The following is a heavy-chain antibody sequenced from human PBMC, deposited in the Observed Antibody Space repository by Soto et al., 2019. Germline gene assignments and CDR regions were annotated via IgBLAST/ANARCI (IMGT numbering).Heavy chain of an antibody. CDR2: MNPNSGNT. Sequence: ASVKVSCKASGYTFTSYDINWVRQATGQGLEWMGWMNPNSGNTGYAQKFQGRVTMTRNTSISTAYMELSSLRSEDTAVYYCARGLIAARPQGLYYYDYMDVWGKGSTVTAP. J-gene: IGHJ6*03. V-gene: IGHV1-8*01. CDR1: GYTFTSYD. CDR3: ARGLIAARPQGLYYYDYMDV. D-gene: IGHD6-6*01.